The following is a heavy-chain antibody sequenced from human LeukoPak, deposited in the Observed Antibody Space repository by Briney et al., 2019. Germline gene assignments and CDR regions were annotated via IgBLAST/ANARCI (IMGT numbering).Heavy chain of an antibody. J-gene: IGHJ3*02. Sequence: GRSLRLSCAAPGFTFSSYGMHWVRQAPTEVLELVAVISYDGSNKYYADSVKARLSISRDNSKNTLYLQMNSLRAEGTAVYYCAKDLMLYDAFDIWGQGTMVTVSS. V-gene: IGHV3-30*18. CDR1: GFTFSSYG. CDR3: AKDLMLYDAFDI. D-gene: IGHD2-8*01. CDR2: ISYDGSNK.